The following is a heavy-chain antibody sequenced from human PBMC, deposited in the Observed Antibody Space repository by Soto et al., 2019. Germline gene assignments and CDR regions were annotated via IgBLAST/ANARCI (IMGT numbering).Heavy chain of an antibody. CDR2: ISYDGRNK. J-gene: IGHJ6*02. V-gene: IGHV3-30*04. CDR1: GFTFGSYA. D-gene: IGHD1-26*01. Sequence: QVQLVDSGGGVVQPGGSLRLSCAASGFTFGSYAFHWVRQGPGKGLVWVTIISYDGRNKEYADSVEGRFTISRASSRNTVNLQMTILRPEDTGVYYCARDRGDFNSGETFSYGMDVWGQGTRVTVS. CDR3: ARDRGDFNSGETFSYGMDV.